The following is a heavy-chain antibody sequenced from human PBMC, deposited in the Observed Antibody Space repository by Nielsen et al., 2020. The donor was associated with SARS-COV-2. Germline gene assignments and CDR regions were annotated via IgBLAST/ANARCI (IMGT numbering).Heavy chain of an antibody. CDR3: ASLDFWSGSLGY. V-gene: IGHV4-59*01. CDR2: IYCSGST. Sequence: WIRQPPGKGLEWIGYIYCSGSTNYNPSLKSRVTISVDTSKNQFSLKLSSVTAADTAVYYCASLDFWSGSLGYWGQGTLVTVSS. J-gene: IGHJ4*02. D-gene: IGHD3-3*01.